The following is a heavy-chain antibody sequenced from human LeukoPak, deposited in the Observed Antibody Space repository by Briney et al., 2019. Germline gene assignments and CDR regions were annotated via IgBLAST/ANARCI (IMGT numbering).Heavy chain of an antibody. CDR1: GYTFTAYY. CDR3: ARGAYYYDSSGYVTFDY. V-gene: IGHV1-2*02. J-gene: IGHJ4*02. Sequence: ASVKVPCKASGYTFTAYYMHWVRQAPGQGLEWMGWTNPNSGGTNYAQKFQGRVTMTRDTSISTAYMELSRLRSDDTAVYYCARGAYYYDSSGYVTFDYWGQGTLVTVSS. CDR2: TNPNSGGT. D-gene: IGHD3-22*01.